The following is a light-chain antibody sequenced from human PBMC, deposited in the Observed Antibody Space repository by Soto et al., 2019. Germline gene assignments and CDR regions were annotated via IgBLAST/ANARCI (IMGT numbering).Light chain of an antibody. V-gene: IGLV2-8*01. CDR1: SSDVGGYNY. Sequence: QSALPQPPSASGSPGQSVNISCTGTSSDVGGYNYVSWYQQHPGKAPKLMIYEVSKRPSGVPDRFSGSKSGNTASLTVSGLQAEDEADYYCSSYAGSNTFVFGIGTKVTVL. CDR2: EVS. CDR3: SSYAGSNTFV. J-gene: IGLJ1*01.